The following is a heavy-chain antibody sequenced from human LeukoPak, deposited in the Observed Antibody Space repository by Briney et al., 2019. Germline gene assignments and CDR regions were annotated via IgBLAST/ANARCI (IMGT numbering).Heavy chain of an antibody. Sequence: PGGSLRLSRAASGFTFDDYAMHWVRHAPGKGLEWVSGISWNSGSIGYADSVKGRFTISRDNAKNSLCLQMNSLRAEDMALYYCARAYSSSSYFDYWGQGTLVTVSS. J-gene: IGHJ4*02. D-gene: IGHD6-6*01. V-gene: IGHV3-9*03. CDR2: ISWNSGSI. CDR3: ARAYSSSSYFDY. CDR1: GFTFDDYA.